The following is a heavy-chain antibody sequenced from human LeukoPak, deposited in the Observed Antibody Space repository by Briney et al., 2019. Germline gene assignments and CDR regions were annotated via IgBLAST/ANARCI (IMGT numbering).Heavy chain of an antibody. D-gene: IGHD3-10*01. Sequence: PGGSLRLSCVASGFTFSSDRMNWVRQPPGKGLEWVSVISVSGGSSNYGDSVKGRFTVSRDNSKNTPYLQMNSLRVEDTGIYYCAKAKDYYGSGSYPDYWGQGTLVTVSP. V-gene: IGHV3-23*01. CDR2: ISVSGGSS. CDR1: GFTFSSDR. CDR3: AKAKDYYGSGSYPDY. J-gene: IGHJ4*02.